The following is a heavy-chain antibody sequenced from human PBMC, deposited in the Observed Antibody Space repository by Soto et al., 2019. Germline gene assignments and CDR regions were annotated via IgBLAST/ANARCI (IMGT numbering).Heavy chain of an antibody. CDR2: IYYSGST. CDR3: AREGLADSSGWFPHYGMDV. CDR1: GGSISSSSYY. J-gene: IGHJ6*02. D-gene: IGHD6-19*01. Sequence: QLQLQESGPGLVKPSETLSLTCTVSGGSISSSSYYWGWIRQPPGKGLEWIGSIYYSGSTYYNPSLKSRVTISVDTSKTQFSLKLSSVTAADTAVYYCAREGLADSSGWFPHYGMDVWGQGTTVTVSS. V-gene: IGHV4-39*02.